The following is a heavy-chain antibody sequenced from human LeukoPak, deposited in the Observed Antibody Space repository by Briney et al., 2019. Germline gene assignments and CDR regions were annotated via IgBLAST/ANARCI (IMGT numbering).Heavy chain of an antibody. CDR2: LSTSGDIM. V-gene: IGHV3-11*01. Sequence: GGSLRLSCAASGSIFSDYYTSWIRQAPGKGLEWVSYLSTSGDIMYYAGSVKGRFTISRDNAKNSLYLEMDSLRAEDTAVYYCARGHYGGNPADAFDIWGQGTMVTVS. J-gene: IGHJ3*02. CDR3: ARGHYGGNPADAFDI. D-gene: IGHD4-23*01. CDR1: GSIFSDYY.